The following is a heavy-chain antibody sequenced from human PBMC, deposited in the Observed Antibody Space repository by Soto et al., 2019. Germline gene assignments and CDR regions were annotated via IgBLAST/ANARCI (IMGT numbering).Heavy chain of an antibody. J-gene: IGHJ6*02. CDR2: IWYDESNK. V-gene: IGHV3-33*01. CDR3: ARDHYAVYGMYV. D-gene: IGHD3-16*01. CDR1: GFTFSSYV. Sequence: PGGSLRLSCAASGFTFSSYVMHWVRQAPGKGLEWVSVIWYDESNKYSADSVKGRFTISRDNSKKTLYLQMNSLRAEDTAVYYCARDHYAVYGMYVWGQGTTVTVSS.